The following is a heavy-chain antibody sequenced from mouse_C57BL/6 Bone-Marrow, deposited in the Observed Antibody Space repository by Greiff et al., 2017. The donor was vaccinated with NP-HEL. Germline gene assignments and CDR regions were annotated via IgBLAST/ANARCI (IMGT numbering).Heavy chain of an antibody. CDR2: IDPNSGGT. V-gene: IGHV1-72*01. J-gene: IGHJ1*03. CDR3: ARDGSSHFDV. Sequence: QVQLKQPGAELVKPGASVKLSCKASGYTFTSYWMHWVKQRPGRGLEWIGRIDPNSGGTKYNEKFKSKATLTVDKPSSTAYMQLSSLTSEDSAVYYCARDGSSHFDVWGTGTTVTVSS. CDR1: GYTFTSYW. D-gene: IGHD1-1*01.